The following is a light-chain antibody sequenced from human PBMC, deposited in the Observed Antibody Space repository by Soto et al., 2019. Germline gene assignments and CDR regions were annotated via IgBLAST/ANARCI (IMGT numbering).Light chain of an antibody. J-gene: IGKJ5*01. CDR2: GAS. CDR3: QQYNNWPPIT. V-gene: IGKV3-15*01. CDR1: QSVSSK. Sequence: EIVMTQSPATLSVSPGERATLSCRASQSVSSKLAWYQQKPGQAPRLLIYGASTRATGIPDRFSGSGSGTEFTLTISRLQSEDFAVYYCQQYNNWPPITVGQGTRLEI.